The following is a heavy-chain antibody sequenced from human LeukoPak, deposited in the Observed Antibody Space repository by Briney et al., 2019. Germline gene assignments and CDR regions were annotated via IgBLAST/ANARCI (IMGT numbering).Heavy chain of an antibody. Sequence: GRSLRLSCAASGFTFSSYAIHWVRQAPGKGLEWVAVISYDGSNKYYADSVKGRFTIFRDNSKNTLYLQMNSLRAEDTAVYYCARETGSAVGSTDFDYWGQGTLVTVSS. CDR1: GFTFSSYA. V-gene: IGHV3-30-3*01. D-gene: IGHD4-17*01. CDR3: ARETGSAVGSTDFDY. J-gene: IGHJ4*02. CDR2: ISYDGSNK.